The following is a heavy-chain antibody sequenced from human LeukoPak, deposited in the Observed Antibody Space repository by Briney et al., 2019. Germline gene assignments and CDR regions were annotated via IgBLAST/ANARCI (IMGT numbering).Heavy chain of an antibody. D-gene: IGHD3-22*01. CDR3: ARPRSDSGYFSDGFDV. V-gene: IGHV1-69*06. CDR1: GYTFTGYY. J-gene: IGHJ3*01. CDR2: IIPIFGTP. Sequence: SVKVSCKASGYTFTGYYMHWVRQAPGQGLEWMGGIIPIFGTPHYAQKFQGRVTITADTFMSTAYMELSSLKSEDTAVYYCARPRSDSGYFSDGFDVWGQGTMVTVSS.